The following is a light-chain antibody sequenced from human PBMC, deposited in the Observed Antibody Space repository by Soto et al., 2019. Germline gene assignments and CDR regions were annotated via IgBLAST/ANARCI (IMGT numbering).Light chain of an antibody. V-gene: IGLV2-8*01. CDR1: SSDVGGYNH. CDR2: DVS. Sequence: QSVLTQPPSASGSPGQSVSISCTGTSSDVGGYNHVSWYQQNPGKAPKLMIYDVSKRPSGVPDRFSGSKSGNTASLTISGLQAEDEADYYCTSYVGSNNSVFGTGTKLTVL. CDR3: TSYVGSNNSV. J-gene: IGLJ1*01.